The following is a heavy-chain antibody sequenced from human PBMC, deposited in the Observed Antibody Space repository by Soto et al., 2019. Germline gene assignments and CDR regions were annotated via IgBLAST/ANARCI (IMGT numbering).Heavy chain of an antibody. D-gene: IGHD2-21*01. Sequence: SQTVAVTGTVACGAIGGCRYDWGWIRQPPGKGLEWIGSIYYSGSTYYNPSLKSRVTISVDTSKNQFSLKLSSVTAADTAVYYCARLGAYYQSLDPWG. CDR3: ARLGAYYQSLDP. J-gene: IGHJ5*02. CDR1: CGAIGGCRYD. CDR2: IYYSGST. V-gene: IGHV4-39*01.